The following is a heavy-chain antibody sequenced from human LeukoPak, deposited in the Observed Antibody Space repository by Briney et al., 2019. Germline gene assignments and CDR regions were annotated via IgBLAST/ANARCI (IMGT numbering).Heavy chain of an antibody. D-gene: IGHD3-3*01. CDR2: IYYSGST. Sequence: EPSETPSLTCTVSGGSISSYYWSWIRQPPGKGLEWIGYIYYSGSTKYKPSLKSRVTISVDTSKNQFSLKLSSVTAADTAVYYCARGRFLDAFDIWGQGTMVTVSS. V-gene: IGHV4-59*01. J-gene: IGHJ3*02. CDR1: GGSISSYY. CDR3: ARGRFLDAFDI.